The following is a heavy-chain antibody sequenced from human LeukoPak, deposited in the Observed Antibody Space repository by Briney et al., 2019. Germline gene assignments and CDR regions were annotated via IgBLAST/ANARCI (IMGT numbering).Heavy chain of an antibody. CDR3: ARVVPAPRYYMDV. J-gene: IGHJ6*03. V-gene: IGHV3-7*01. D-gene: IGHD2-2*01. CDR2: IKQDGSEK. CDR1: GFTFSSYW. Sequence: GGSLRLSCAASGFTFSSYWMSWVRQAPGKGLEWVANIKQDGSEKYYVDSVKGRFTISRDNAKNSLYLQMNSLRAEDTAVYYCARVVPAPRYYMDVWGKGTTVTVSS.